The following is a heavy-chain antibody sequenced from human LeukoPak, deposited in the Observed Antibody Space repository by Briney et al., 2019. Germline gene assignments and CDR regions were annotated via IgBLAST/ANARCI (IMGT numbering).Heavy chain of an antibody. J-gene: IGHJ4*02. Sequence: GGSLRLSCAASGFTFSSYAMSWVRQAPGKGLEWVSVISGSGGSTYYADSVKGRFTISRDNSKNTLYLQMNSLRAEDTAVYYCAKDGSKDGYKFRWVDYWGQGTLVTVSS. CDR3: AKDGSKDGYKFRWVDY. CDR1: GFTFSSYA. D-gene: IGHD5-12*01. CDR2: ISGSGGST. V-gene: IGHV3-23*01.